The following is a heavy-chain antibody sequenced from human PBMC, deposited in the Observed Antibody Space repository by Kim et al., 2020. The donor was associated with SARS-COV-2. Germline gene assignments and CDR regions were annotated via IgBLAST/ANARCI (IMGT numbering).Heavy chain of an antibody. D-gene: IGHD6-19*01. CDR2: IIPIFGTA. CDR1: GGTFSSYA. Sequence: SVKVSCKASGGTFSSYAISWVRQAPGQGLEWMGGIIPIFGTANYAQKFQGRVTISADKSTSTAYMELSSLRSEDTAVYYWARSSGWIYYFDYWGQGTLVTVSS. CDR3: ARSSGWIYYFDY. V-gene: IGHV1-69*06. J-gene: IGHJ4*02.